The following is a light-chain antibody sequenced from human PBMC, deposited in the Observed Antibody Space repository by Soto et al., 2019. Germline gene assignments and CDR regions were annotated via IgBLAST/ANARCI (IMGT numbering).Light chain of an antibody. CDR3: QHYNNWPLG. V-gene: IGKV3-15*01. CDR1: QSVNDN. CDR2: GAS. J-gene: IGKJ4*01. Sequence: EIVMTQSPATLSVSPGGRATLPCRASQSVNDNLAWHQQKPGQAPRLVFYGASIRATGIPARFSGSGSGTEVTLIISCVQSEDFAVYYCQHYNNWPLGFGGGTKVEIK.